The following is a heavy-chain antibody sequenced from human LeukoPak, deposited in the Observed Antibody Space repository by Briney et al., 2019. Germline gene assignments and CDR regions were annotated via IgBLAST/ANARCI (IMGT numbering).Heavy chain of an antibody. CDR2: ISSRSGYI. J-gene: IGHJ4*02. V-gene: IGHV3-21*01. CDR1: GFIFSDYS. CDR3: VRERGSIGTDLHF. D-gene: IGHD1-1*01. Sequence: GGSLRLSCAASGFIFSDYSMNWVRQAPGQGLDWVSSISSRSGYIYYAESVKGRFTISRDNAKNSLYLQMNSLRAEDTAVYYCVRERGSIGTDLHFWGQGTLVTVSS.